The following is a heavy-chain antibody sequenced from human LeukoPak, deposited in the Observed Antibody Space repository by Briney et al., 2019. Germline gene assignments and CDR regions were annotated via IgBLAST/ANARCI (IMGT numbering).Heavy chain of an antibody. CDR2: IRGLGISA. D-gene: IGHD6-13*01. CDR1: GFTFSTYA. V-gene: IGHV3-23*01. J-gene: IGHJ4*02. CDR3: AKSVLYSNSWYYFDY. Sequence: PGGSPRLSCAASGFTFSTYAMTWVRQAPGKGLEWVSTIRGLGISAYYADSVKGRFTISRDNFKNTLYLQMNSLRAEDTAVYYCAKSVLYSNSWYYFDYWGQGTLVTVSS.